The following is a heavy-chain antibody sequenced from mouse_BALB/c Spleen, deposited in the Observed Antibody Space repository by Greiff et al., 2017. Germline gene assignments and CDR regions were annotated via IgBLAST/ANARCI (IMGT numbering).Heavy chain of an antibody. CDR2: IWSGGST. D-gene: IGHD4-1*01. CDR3: ARKANWEAMDY. CDR1: GFSFTSYG. Sequence: QVQLQESGPGLVQPSQSLSITCTASGFSFTSYGVHWVRQSPGKGLEWLGVIWSGGSTAYNAAFISRLSISKDNSKSQVFFKMNSLQADDTAIYYCARKANWEAMDYWGQGTSVTVSS. J-gene: IGHJ4*01. V-gene: IGHV2-2*01.